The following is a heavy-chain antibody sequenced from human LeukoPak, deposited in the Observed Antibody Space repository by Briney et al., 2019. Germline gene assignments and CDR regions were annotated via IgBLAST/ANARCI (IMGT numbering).Heavy chain of an antibody. D-gene: IGHD6-19*01. CDR3: ARDPTAVAGTGPETNFDY. V-gene: IGHV3-21*01. CDR1: GFTFSSYS. Sequence: TGGSLRLSCAASGFTFSSYSMNWVRQAPGKGLEWVSSISSSSSYIYYADSVKGRFTISRDNAKNSLYLQMNSLRAEDTAVYYCARDPTAVAGTGPETNFDYWGQGTLVTVSS. CDR2: ISSSSSYI. J-gene: IGHJ4*02.